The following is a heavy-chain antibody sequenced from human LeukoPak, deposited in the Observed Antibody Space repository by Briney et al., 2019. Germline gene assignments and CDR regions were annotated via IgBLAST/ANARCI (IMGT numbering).Heavy chain of an antibody. CDR3: AWEEVGSCVDF. D-gene: IGHD1-26*01. V-gene: IGHV4-38-2*02. Sequence: SETLSLTCTVSGYSISSGYYWGWIRQPPGKGLEWIGSIYHSGSTSYSPSLKSRVTISVDTSMNQFSLKLSSVTAADTAVYYCAWEEVGSCVDFWGQGTLVTVYS. CDR1: GYSISSGYY. J-gene: IGHJ4*02. CDR2: IYHSGST.